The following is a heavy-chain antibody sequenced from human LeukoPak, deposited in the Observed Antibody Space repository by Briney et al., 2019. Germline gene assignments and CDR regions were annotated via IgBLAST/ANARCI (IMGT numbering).Heavy chain of an antibody. CDR1: GFTFSGCS. V-gene: IGHV3-21*01. Sequence: GGSLRLSCAASGFTFSGCSMNWVRQGPGKGLEWVSSITSSSSSTYYADSVKGRFTISRDNAKNSLYLHMNSLRAEDTAVYYCAPAGGISTWYFDYWGQGTLVTVSS. D-gene: IGHD1-26*01. CDR3: APAGGISTWYFDY. CDR2: ITSSSSST. J-gene: IGHJ4*02.